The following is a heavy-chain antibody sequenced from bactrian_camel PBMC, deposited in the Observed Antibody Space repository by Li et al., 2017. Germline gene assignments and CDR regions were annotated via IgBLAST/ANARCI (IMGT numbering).Heavy chain of an antibody. D-gene: IGHD1*01. J-gene: IGHJ4*01. V-gene: IGHV3S57*01. Sequence: HVQLVESGGGSVQAGGSLRLSCAVSESTTSGYCMGRFRQVPGKEREGVAVVSPDGSARYADSVKGRFTVSRDNAKKTLYLQMNTLKPEDTAMYYCAASTLFACIPPRTDRYNYWGQGTQVTVS. CDR2: VSPDGSA. CDR1: ESTTSGYC. CDR3: AASTLFACIPPRTDRYNY.